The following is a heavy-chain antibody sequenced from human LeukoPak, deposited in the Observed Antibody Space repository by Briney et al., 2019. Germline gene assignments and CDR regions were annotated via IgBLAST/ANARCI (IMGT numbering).Heavy chain of an antibody. CDR2: IKSKTDGGTT. CDR3: TDRGWYAEYFQH. CDR1: GFTVSNAW. D-gene: IGHD6-19*01. V-gene: IGHV3-15*01. Sequence: GGSLRLSCAASGFTVSNAWMSWVRQAPGKGLEWVGRIKSKTDGGTTDYAAPVKGRLTISRDDSKNTLYLQMNSLKTEDTAVYYCTDRGWYAEYFQHWGQGTLVTVSS. J-gene: IGHJ1*01.